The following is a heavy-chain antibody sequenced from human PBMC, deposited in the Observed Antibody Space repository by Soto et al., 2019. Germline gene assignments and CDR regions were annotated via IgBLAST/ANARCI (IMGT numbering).Heavy chain of an antibody. Sequence: ASVKVSCKASGYTFTSYYMHWVRQAPGQGLEWMGIINPSGGSTSYAQKLQGRVTMTRDTSTSTVYMELSSLRSEDTAVYYCARGAYNWNYVGYYYMDVWGKGTTVTVSS. D-gene: IGHD1-7*01. CDR3: ARGAYNWNYVGYYYMDV. J-gene: IGHJ6*03. CDR2: INPSGGST. CDR1: GYTFTSYY. V-gene: IGHV1-46*03.